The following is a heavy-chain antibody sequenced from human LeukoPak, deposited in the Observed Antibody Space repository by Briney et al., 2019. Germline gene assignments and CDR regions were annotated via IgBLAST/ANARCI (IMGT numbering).Heavy chain of an antibody. D-gene: IGHD6-13*01. V-gene: IGHV3-23*01. J-gene: IGHJ3*02. CDR3: AKVGSSWYSAFDI. Sequence: GGSLRLSCAASGFTFSSYSMSWVRQAPGKGLEWVSAISGIGGSTYYADSVKGRFTISRDNSKNTPYLQMNSLRAQDTAVYYCAKVGSSWYSAFDIWGQGTVVTVSS. CDR2: ISGIGGST. CDR1: GFTFSSYS.